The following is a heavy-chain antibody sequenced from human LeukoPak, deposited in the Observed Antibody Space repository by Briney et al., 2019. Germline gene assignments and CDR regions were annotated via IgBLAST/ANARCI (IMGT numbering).Heavy chain of an antibody. CDR2: ISAYNDNT. V-gene: IGHV1-18*01. D-gene: IGHD3-10*01. Sequence: ASVKVSCKASGYTFTNYGITWVRQAPGQGLEWMGWISAYNDNTNYAQKLQGRVTMTTDTSTSTAYMELRSLRSDDTAVYYCARDLAYYGSGSYYRFFVTDYWGQGTLVTVSS. CDR1: GYTFTNYG. J-gene: IGHJ4*02. CDR3: ARDLAYYGSGSYYRFFVTDY.